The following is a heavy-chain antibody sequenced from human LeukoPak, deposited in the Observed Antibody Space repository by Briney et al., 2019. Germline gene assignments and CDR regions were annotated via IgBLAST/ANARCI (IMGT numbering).Heavy chain of an antibody. CDR1: GFTFSSYP. CDR2: ISYDGSNK. V-gene: IGHV3-30*18. Sequence: GGSLRLSCAASGFTFSSYPMHWVRQAPDKRLEWVAVISYDGSNKYYADSVKGRFTISRDNSKNTLYLQMNSLRPEDTAVYYCAKSYDDGWYVCDYWGQGTLVTVSS. CDR3: AKSYDDGWYVCDY. J-gene: IGHJ4*02. D-gene: IGHD6-19*01.